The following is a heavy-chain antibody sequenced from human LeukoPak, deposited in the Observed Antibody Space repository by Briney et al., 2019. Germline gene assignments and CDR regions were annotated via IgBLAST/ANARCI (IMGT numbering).Heavy chain of an antibody. CDR1: GGSISSYY. Sequence: SETLSLTCTVSGGSISSYYWGWIRQSPDKGLEWVGSIFHNGHTNFNPSLKSRITTSVDTSKNQFSLRLNSVTAADTAVYYCVRHGAGGVAATGSIDYWGQGTLVTVSS. D-gene: IGHD2-15*01. CDR2: IFHNGHT. V-gene: IGHV4-59*08. J-gene: IGHJ4*02. CDR3: VRHGAGGVAATGSIDY.